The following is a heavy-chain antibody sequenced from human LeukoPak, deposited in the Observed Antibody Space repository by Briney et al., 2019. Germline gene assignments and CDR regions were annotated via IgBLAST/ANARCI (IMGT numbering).Heavy chain of an antibody. J-gene: IGHJ4*02. V-gene: IGHV4-30-2*01. CDR2: IYHSGST. D-gene: IGHD5-18*01. CDR1: GGSISSGGYS. Sequence: SQTLSLTCAVSGGSISSGGYSWSWIRQPPGKGLEWIGYIYHSGSTDYNPSLKSRVTMSVDTSKNQSHLKVSSVTAADTAVYYCARITASGYSYGFDSWGQGTLVTVSS. CDR3: ARITASGYSYGFDS.